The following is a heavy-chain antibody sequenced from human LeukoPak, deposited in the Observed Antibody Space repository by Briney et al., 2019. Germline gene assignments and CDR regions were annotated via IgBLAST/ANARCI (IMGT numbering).Heavy chain of an antibody. CDR2: ISGSGGIT. J-gene: IGHJ6*03. Sequence: GGSLRLSCAASGFTFSRYAMSWVRQAPGKGLEWVSSISGSGGITYHADSLKGRFTISRDNSKNRLFLQMNSLRAEDTAVYYYAKNTISGGHYQYYMDVWGKGTTVTVSS. CDR3: AKNTISGGHYQYYMDV. V-gene: IGHV3-23*01. D-gene: IGHD3-16*02. CDR1: GFTFSRYA.